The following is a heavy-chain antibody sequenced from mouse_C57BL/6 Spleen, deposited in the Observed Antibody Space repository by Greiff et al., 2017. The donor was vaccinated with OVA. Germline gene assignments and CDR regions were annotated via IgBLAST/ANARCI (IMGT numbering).Heavy chain of an antibody. D-gene: IGHD2-5*01. CDR2: ISYDGSN. V-gene: IGHV3-6*01. Sequence: VQLQQSGPGLVKPSQSLSLTCSVTGYSITSGYYWNWIRQFPGNKLEWMGYISYDGSNNYNPSLKNRISITRDTSKNQFFLKLNSVTTEDTATYYCARDLFDSNYDYWGQGTTLTVSS. CDR1: GYSITSGYY. CDR3: ARDLFDSNYDY. J-gene: IGHJ2*01.